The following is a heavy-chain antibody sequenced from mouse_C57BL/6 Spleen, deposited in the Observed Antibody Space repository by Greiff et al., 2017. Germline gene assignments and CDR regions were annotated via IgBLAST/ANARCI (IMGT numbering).Heavy chain of an antibody. CDR2: INPNNGGT. V-gene: IGHV1-18*01. CDR3: ARIGPGWYFDY. D-gene: IGHD2-3*01. Sequence: EVQLQQSGPELVKPGASVKIPCKASGYTFTDYNMDWVKQSHGKSLEWIGDINPNNGGTNYNQKFKGKATLTVYKSSSTAYMELRSLSSEDTAVYYCARIGPGWYFDYWGQGTTLTVSS. J-gene: IGHJ2*01. CDR1: GYTFTDYN.